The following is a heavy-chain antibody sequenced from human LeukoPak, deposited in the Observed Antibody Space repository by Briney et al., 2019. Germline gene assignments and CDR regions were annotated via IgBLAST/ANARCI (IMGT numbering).Heavy chain of an antibody. J-gene: IGHJ4*02. V-gene: IGHV1-69*10. CDR3: ARGSGVSGSYYGSDY. CDR2: IIPILGIA. CDR1: GYPFTVYY. Sequence: ASVSLSYAASGYPFTVYYMHWVRRAPGKGRVWMEWIIPILGIANYAQKFQGRGTITADKSTSTAYMELSSLRSEDTAVYYCARGSGVSGSYYGSDYWGQGTLVTVSS. D-gene: IGHD1-26*01.